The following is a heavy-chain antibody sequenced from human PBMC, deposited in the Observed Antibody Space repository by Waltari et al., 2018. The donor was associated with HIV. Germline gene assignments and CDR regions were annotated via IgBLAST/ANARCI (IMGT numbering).Heavy chain of an antibody. D-gene: IGHD5-18*01. CDR1: RLTFSSYG. CDR3: AKGGTVYGYYHYFDY. J-gene: IGHJ4*02. CDR2: ISYDGSNR. Sequence: QVQLVESGGGVVQPGRSLRLSCRASRLTFSSYGMHWVRQSPGKGLEWVALISYDGSNRYYADSVKGRFTISRDNSKNTLWLQMSSLRAEDTAVYYCAKGGTVYGYYHYFDYWGQGTLVTVSS. V-gene: IGHV3-30*18.